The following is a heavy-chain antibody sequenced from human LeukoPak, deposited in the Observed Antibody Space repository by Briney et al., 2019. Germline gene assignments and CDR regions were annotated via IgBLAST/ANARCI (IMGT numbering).Heavy chain of an antibody. V-gene: IGHV1-69*13. CDR3: ASCLRDLIVGASPAYYYYYMDV. CDR1: GYTFTSYY. D-gene: IGHD1-26*01. J-gene: IGHJ6*03. Sequence: SVKVSCKASGYTFTSYYMHWVRQAPGQGLEWMGGIIPIFGTANYAQKFQGRVTITADESTSTAYMELSSLRSEDTAVYYCASCLRDLIVGASPAYYYYYMDVWGKGTTVTVSS. CDR2: IIPIFGTA.